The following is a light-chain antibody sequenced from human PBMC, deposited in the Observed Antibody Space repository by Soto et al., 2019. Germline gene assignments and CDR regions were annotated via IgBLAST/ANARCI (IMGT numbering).Light chain of an antibody. J-gene: IGKJ1*01. Sequence: ETVLTQSPGTLYLSPGDRATLSCRASQSLTNSFIAWYQQKPGQAPRLLIYDTSSRATGIPDRFSGSGSGTDFTLTISRLEPEDFAVYYCQQYNNWRTFGQGTKVDIK. CDR2: DTS. CDR3: QQYNNWRT. CDR1: QSLTNSF. V-gene: IGKV3D-20*02.